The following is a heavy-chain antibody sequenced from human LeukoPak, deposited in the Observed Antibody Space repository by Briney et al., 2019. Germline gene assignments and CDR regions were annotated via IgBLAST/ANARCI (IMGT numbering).Heavy chain of an antibody. V-gene: IGHV1-2*02. J-gene: IGHJ4*02. D-gene: IGHD1-26*01. CDR2: INPNSGGT. CDR1: GYTFTAYY. Sequence: ASVKVSCKASGYTFTAYYMHWVRQAPGQGLEWMGWINPNSGGTNYAQKLQGRVTMTRDTSISTAYMELSRLRSDDTAVYSCARGGQGAPLDYWGQGSLVTVSS. CDR3: ARGGQGAPLDY.